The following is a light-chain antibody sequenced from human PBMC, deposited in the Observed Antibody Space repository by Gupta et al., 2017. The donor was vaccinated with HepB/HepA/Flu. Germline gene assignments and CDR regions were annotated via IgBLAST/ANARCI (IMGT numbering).Light chain of an antibody. Sequence: QSALTQPASVSGSPGQSITISCTGTSSDVGGYNYVSWYQQHPGKAPKLMIYDVSNRPSGVSNRFSGSKSGNTASLTIXGXQAEDEXDYYCSSYTSSSTPVVFGGGTKLTVL. CDR1: SSDVGGYNY. V-gene: IGLV2-14*01. J-gene: IGLJ2*01. CDR2: DVS. CDR3: SSYTSSSTPVV.